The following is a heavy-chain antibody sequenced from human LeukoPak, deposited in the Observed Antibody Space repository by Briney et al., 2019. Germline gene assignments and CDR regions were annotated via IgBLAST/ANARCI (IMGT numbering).Heavy chain of an antibody. CDR1: GFTFSSYA. CDR2: ISGSGGST. J-gene: IGHJ4*02. Sequence: GGSLRLSCVASGFTFSSYAMSWVRQAPGKGLEWVSAISGSGGSTYYADSVKGRFTISRDNSKNTLYLQMNSLRAEDTAVYYCAKDPSIVVVTTFDYWGQGTLVTVSS. D-gene: IGHD3-22*01. CDR3: AKDPSIVVVTTFDY. V-gene: IGHV3-23*01.